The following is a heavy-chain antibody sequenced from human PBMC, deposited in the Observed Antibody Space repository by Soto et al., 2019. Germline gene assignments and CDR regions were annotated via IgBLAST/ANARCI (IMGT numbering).Heavy chain of an antibody. Sequence: EVHLLESGGGLVQPGGSLRLSCAASGFTFSNYAMIWIRQVPGKGLEWVSGLYGNGGGIHYADSVKGRFTISRDNSAYSVYLQMNNLRVEDTAVYYCAKDAVSFDGVWIAHDWGQGTVVTVSS. CDR1: GFTFSNYA. J-gene: IGHJ4*02. CDR2: LYGNGGGI. CDR3: AKDAVSFDGVWIAHD. D-gene: IGHD3-9*01. V-gene: IGHV3-23*01.